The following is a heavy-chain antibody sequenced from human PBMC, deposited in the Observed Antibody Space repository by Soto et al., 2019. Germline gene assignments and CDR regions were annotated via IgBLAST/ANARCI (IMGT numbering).Heavy chain of an antibody. V-gene: IGHV3-33*01. D-gene: IGHD2-2*01. CDR2: IWYDGSNK. CDR3: ARDLTYCSSTSCYEANYYYGMDV. Sequence: QVQLVESGGGVVQPGRSLRLSCAASGFTFSSYGMHWVRQAPGKGLEWVAVIWYDGSNKYYADSVKGRFTISRDNSKNTLYLQMNSLRAEDTAVYYCARDLTYCSSTSCYEANYYYGMDVWGQGTTVTVSS. CDR1: GFTFSSYG. J-gene: IGHJ6*02.